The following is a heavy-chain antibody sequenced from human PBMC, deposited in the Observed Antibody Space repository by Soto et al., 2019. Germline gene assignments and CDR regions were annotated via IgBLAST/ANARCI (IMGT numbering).Heavy chain of an antibody. CDR1: GFNFDDYA. J-gene: IGHJ4*02. V-gene: IGHV3-9*01. D-gene: IGHD5-12*01. CDR2: ISWECGRS. Sequence: EVQLVESGGEFVHPGGSLRLSCATSGFNFDDYAMHWVRQVPGKGLEWISGISWECGRSGYADSVKGRFTISRDNAKNSLYLEMNSLRSEDTALYYCAKDHDEDFGYDLDYFNYWGRGTLVTVSS. CDR3: AKDHDEDFGYDLDYFNY.